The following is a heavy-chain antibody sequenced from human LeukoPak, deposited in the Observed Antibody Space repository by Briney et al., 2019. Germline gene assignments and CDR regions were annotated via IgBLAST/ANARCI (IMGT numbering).Heavy chain of an antibody. D-gene: IGHD3-22*01. Sequence: GRSLRLSCTAXGXXXXXXXXXXXXXAXXXXLXXXXXXXYXGSXEYYXDXVKGRFTXSXDNSKNTLFLQMNSLRPEDTAVXHCAKVALFSGYYPPFDYWGQGTLVTVSS. CDR1: GXXXXXXX. J-gene: IGHJ4*02. V-gene: IGHV3-30*18. CDR2: XXYXGSXE. CDR3: AKVALFSGYYPPFDY.